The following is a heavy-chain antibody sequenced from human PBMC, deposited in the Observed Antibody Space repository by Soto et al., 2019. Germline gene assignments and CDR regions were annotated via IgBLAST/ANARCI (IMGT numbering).Heavy chain of an antibody. D-gene: IGHD4-17*01. J-gene: IGHJ4*02. CDR2: ISGSGGST. V-gene: IGHV3-23*01. Sequence: GGSLRLSCAASGFTFSSYAMSWVRQAPGKGLEWVSAISGSGGSTYYADSVKGRFTISRDSSKNTLYLQMNSLRAEDTAVYYCAKDAKPLTTVVTHLDYWGQGTLVTVSS. CDR1: GFTFSSYA. CDR3: AKDAKPLTTVVTHLDY.